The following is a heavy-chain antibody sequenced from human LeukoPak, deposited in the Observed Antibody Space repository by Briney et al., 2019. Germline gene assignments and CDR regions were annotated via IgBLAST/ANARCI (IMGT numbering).Heavy chain of an antibody. D-gene: IGHD3-10*01. CDR3: ARDLSGSLYFDY. J-gene: IGHJ4*02. V-gene: IGHV4-4*07. CDR2: LYPSGSS. Sequence: SGTLSLTCTVSGASISPYYWNWIRQPAGKGLEWIGRLYPSGSSDYNPSLKSRVSISVGTSNNQFSLRVTSVTAADTAIYYCARDLSGSLYFDYWGQGILVTVSA. CDR1: GASISPYY.